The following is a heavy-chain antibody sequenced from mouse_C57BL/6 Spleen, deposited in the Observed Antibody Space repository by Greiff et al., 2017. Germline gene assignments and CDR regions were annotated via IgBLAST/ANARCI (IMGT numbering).Heavy chain of an antibody. J-gene: IGHJ3*01. CDR2: ISDGGSYT. Sequence: EVQLVESGGGLVKPGGSLKLSCAASGFTFSSYAMSWVRQTPEKRLEWVATISDGGSYTYYPDNVKGRFTISRDNAKNNLYLQMSHLKSEDTAMYYCARGGPSPWFADWGQGTLVTVSA. CDR3: ARGGPSPWFAD. CDR1: GFTFSSYA. V-gene: IGHV5-4*01.